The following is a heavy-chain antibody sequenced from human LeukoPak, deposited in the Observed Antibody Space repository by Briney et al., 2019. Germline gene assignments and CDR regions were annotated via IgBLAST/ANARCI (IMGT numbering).Heavy chain of an antibody. V-gene: IGHV3-30*04. CDR3: AKDRAAAGTSALDY. Sequence: GGSLRLSCAASGFTFSSYTMHWVRQAPGKGLEWVAFISYHGSNIYYADSVKGRFTISRDNSRDTLYLQMNSLRAEDTAIYYCAKDRAAAGTSALDYWGQGTLVTVSS. J-gene: IGHJ4*02. CDR2: ISYHGSNI. D-gene: IGHD6-13*01. CDR1: GFTFSSYT.